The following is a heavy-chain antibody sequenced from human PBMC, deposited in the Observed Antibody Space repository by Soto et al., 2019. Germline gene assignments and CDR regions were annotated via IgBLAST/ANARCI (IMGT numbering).Heavy chain of an antibody. Sequence: QLQLQESGPGLVKPSETLSLTCAVSGGSVSSGGNYWGWIRQSPGKGLEWIGSVHDTGTTHYNPSLTSRVTISVDTSKNQFSVNVNSVTAADTAVYYCARGLSSPSAAGVWGQGTLVTVSS. V-gene: IGHV4-39*01. CDR2: VHDTGTT. J-gene: IGHJ4*02. CDR3: ARGLSSPSAAGV. CDR1: GGSVSSGGNY. D-gene: IGHD6-6*01.